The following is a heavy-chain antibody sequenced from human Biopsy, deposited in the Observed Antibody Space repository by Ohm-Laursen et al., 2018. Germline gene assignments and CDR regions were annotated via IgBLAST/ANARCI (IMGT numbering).Heavy chain of an antibody. CDR2: FRFEDRT. CDR1: GGSISNYY. CDR3: ALESGGYGYFDY. V-gene: IGHV4-59*01. Sequence: SETLSLTCTVSGGSISNYYWTWIRQPPGKGLEWIGYFRFEDRTSYNSSLKSRVTISADTSKNQFSLRLSSVTAAGTAVYYCALESGGYGYFDYWGQGTLVTVSS. D-gene: IGHD3-16*01. J-gene: IGHJ4*02.